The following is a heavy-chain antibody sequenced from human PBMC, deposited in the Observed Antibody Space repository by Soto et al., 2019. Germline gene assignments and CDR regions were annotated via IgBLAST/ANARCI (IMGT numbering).Heavy chain of an antibody. Sequence: QVQLVQSGAEVKKPGSSVKVSCKASGGTFSSFAIILVRQAPGQGREWMGGVIPNFGTANYAQKFQGRGKITADESTSTAYLDLSRLRSEDTAVDYCARPVEMATISRSYLFYWGQGTLVTVYS. CDR1: GGTFSSFA. CDR3: ARPVEMATISRSYLFY. CDR2: VIPNFGTA. J-gene: IGHJ4*02. V-gene: IGHV1-69*01. D-gene: IGHD5-12*01.